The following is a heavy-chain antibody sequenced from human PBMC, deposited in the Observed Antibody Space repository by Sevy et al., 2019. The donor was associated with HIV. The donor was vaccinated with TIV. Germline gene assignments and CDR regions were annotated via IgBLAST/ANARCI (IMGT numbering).Heavy chain of an antibody. V-gene: IGHV3-21*01. D-gene: IGHD3-22*01. J-gene: IGHJ3*02. CDR1: GFTFSSYS. Sequence: GGSLRLSCAASGFTFSSYSMNWVRQAPGKGLEWVSSISSSSSYIYYADSVKGRFTISRDNAKNSLYLQMNSLRAEDTAVHYCARDRSKTPWRYDSSGYYRGDAFDIWGQGTMVTVSS. CDR2: ISSSSSYI. CDR3: ARDRSKTPWRYDSSGYYRGDAFDI.